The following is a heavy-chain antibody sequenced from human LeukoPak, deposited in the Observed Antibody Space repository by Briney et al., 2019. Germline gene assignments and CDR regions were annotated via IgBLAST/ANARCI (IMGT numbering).Heavy chain of an antibody. Sequence: SETLSLTCAVYGGSFSGYYWSWIRQPPGKGLEWIGEINHSGSTNYNPSLKSRVTISVDTSKNQFSLKLSSVTAADTAVYYCARHVKSSGSYFPYYYYYYMDVWGKGTTVTISS. V-gene: IGHV4-34*01. D-gene: IGHD3-10*01. J-gene: IGHJ6*03. CDR3: ARHVKSSGSYFPYYYYYYMDV. CDR1: GGSFSGYY. CDR2: INHSGST.